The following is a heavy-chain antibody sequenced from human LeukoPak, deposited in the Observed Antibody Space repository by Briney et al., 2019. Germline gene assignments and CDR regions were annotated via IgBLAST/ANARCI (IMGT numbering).Heavy chain of an antibody. CDR2: ISWNSGSI. J-gene: IGHJ4*02. CDR3: AKDIDSGTYYYDSSGYYYSGYFDY. V-gene: IGHV3-9*01. CDR1: GFTFYDYA. D-gene: IGHD3-22*01. Sequence: GGSLRLSCAASGFTFYDYAMHWVRHAPGKGLEWVSGISWNSGSIDYADSVKGRFTISRDNAKNSLYLQMNSLRAEDTALYYCAKDIDSGTYYYDSSGYYYSGYFDYWGQGTLVTVSS.